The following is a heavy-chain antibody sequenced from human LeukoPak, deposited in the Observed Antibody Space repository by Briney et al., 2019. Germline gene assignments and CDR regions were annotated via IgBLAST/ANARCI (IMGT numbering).Heavy chain of an antibody. CDR2: IRYDGSNK. CDR3: AKGPHTAMVLYAFDI. J-gene: IGHJ3*02. V-gene: IGHV3-30*02. CDR1: GFTFSSYG. D-gene: IGHD5-18*01. Sequence: GGSLRLSCAASGFTFSSYGMHWVRQAPGKGLEWVAFIRYDGSNKYYADSVKGRFTISRDNSKNTLYLQMNSLRAEDTAVYYCAKGPHTAMVLYAFDIWGQGTMVTVSS.